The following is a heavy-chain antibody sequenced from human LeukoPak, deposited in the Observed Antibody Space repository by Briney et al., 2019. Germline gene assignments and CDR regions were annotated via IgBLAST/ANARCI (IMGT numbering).Heavy chain of an antibody. CDR1: GYTFTSYD. V-gene: IGHV1-8*01. CDR3: ARSPSLVRDAFDI. CDR2: MNPNSGNT. Sequence: ASVKVSCKASGYTFTSYDINWVRQATGQGLEWMGWMNPNSGNTGYAQKFQGRVTMTRNTSISTAYMELSSLRSEDTAVYYCARSPSLVRDAFDIWGQGTMVTVSS. J-gene: IGHJ3*02. D-gene: IGHD6-13*01.